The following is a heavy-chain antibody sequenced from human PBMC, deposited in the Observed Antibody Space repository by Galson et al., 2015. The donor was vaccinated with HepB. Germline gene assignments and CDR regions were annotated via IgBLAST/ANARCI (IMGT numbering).Heavy chain of an antibody. CDR2: INTNTGNP. D-gene: IGHD3-9*01. Sequence: SVKVSCKASGYTFTSYAMNWVRQAPGQGLEWMGWINTNTGNPTYAQGFTGRFVFSLDTSVSTAYLQISSLKAEDTAVYYCARDGEYYDILTGYYTVYYFDYWGQGTLVTVSS. CDR3: ARDGEYYDILTGYYTVYYFDY. CDR1: GYTFTSYA. J-gene: IGHJ4*02. V-gene: IGHV7-4-1*02.